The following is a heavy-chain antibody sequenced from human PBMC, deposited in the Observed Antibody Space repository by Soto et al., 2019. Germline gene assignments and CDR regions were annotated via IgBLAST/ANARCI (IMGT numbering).Heavy chain of an antibody. CDR3: VKDGGYCSSSTCYSPRHHYFDS. D-gene: IGHD2-2*01. CDR2: ISSSSSTI. J-gene: IGHJ4*02. V-gene: IGHV3-48*01. Sequence: GGSLRLSCAASGFTFSSYSMNWVRQAPGKGLEWVSYISSSSSTIYYADSVKGRFTISRDNARNSLYLQMNSLRAGDTAVYYCVKDGGYCSSSTCYSPRHHYFDSWGQGTLVTGSS. CDR1: GFTFSSYS.